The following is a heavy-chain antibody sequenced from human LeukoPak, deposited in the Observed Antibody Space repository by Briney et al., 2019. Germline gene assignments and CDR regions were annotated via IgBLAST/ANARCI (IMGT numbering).Heavy chain of an antibody. CDR3: AKQAQYSSSDSHNGY. V-gene: IGHV3-23*01. CDR1: GFTFSSYA. Sequence: PGGSLRLSYAASGFTFSSYAMNWVRQAPGKGLEWVSAISHSGASTYYADSVKGRFTISRDNSKNTLYLQMNSLRAEDTAVYYCAKQAQYSSSDSHNGYWGQGTLVTVSS. CDR2: ISHSGAST. D-gene: IGHD6-6*01. J-gene: IGHJ4*02.